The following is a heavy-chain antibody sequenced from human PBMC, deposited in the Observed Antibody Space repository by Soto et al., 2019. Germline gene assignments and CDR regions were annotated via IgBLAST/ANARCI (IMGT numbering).Heavy chain of an antibody. CDR3: AAGEASSRNLAPYYLDF. CDR1: GGSMRNYF. D-gene: IGHD6-13*01. Sequence: SETLSLTCTVSGGSMRNYFWTWIRQPPGKGLERIGYIHYSGTTSFFPSYNPSLRSRVTISEDTSKNQFSLKLLSVTTADTAVYFCAAGEASSRNLAPYYLDFWGQGTLVTVSS. V-gene: IGHV4-59*01. CDR2: IHYSGTT. J-gene: IGHJ4*02.